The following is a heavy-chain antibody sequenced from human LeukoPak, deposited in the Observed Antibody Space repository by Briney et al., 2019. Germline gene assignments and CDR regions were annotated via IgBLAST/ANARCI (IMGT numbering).Heavy chain of an antibody. CDR3: AKVLGGTGREYYYYYGMDV. CDR1: GFTFTSYA. D-gene: IGHD2-15*01. Sequence: GGSLRLSCAASGFTFTSYAMSWVRQAPGEGLEWMSAISGSGGGTYYADSVKGRFTISRANSKNTLNLQMNSLRAKDTAVYYCAKVLGGTGREYYYYYGMDVWGQGTTVTVSS. CDR2: ISGSGGGT. V-gene: IGHV3-23*01. J-gene: IGHJ6*02.